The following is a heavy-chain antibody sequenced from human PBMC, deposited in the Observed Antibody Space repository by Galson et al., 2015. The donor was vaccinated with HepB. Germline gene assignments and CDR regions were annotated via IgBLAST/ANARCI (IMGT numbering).Heavy chain of an antibody. CDR3: ARGVRNYLYSDN. D-gene: IGHD1-7*01. V-gene: IGHV1-8*01. CDR1: GYTFSSYD. Sequence: SVKVSCKAFGYTFSSYDVTWVRQASGQGLEWMGWMNPNSGNTGYAPEFQDRVTMTGDTSMSTAYMELSSLRSEDTAVYYCARGVRNYLYSDNWGQRTLITVSS. CDR2: MNPNSGNT. J-gene: IGHJ4*02.